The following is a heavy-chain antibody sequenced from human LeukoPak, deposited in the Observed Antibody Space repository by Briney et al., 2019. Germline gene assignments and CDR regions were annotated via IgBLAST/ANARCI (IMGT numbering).Heavy chain of an antibody. CDR1: GITVSKYW. CDR2: IHSDGSTT. Sequence: GGSLRLSCAVSGITVSKYWMHWVRQVPGKGLVWVSRIHSDGSTTDYADPVKGRFTITRDSAKNTLYLEMHSLRVEDTAVYYCTRDANHYGGMDVWGQGTTVTVSS. CDR3: TRDANHYGGMDV. J-gene: IGHJ6*02. V-gene: IGHV3-74*01.